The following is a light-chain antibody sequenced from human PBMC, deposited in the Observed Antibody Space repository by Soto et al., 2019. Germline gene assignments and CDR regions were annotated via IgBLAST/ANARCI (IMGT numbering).Light chain of an antibody. CDR3: QQYNSYWT. J-gene: IGKJ1*01. CDR1: QSISTW. CDR2: DAS. V-gene: IGKV1-5*01. Sequence: DIQMPQSPSTLSASVGDSFTITGRASQSISTWLAWYQQKPGKAPKLLIYDASSLESGVPSRFSGSGSGTEFTLTISSLQPDDFATYYCQQYNSYWTVGQGNKVDIK.